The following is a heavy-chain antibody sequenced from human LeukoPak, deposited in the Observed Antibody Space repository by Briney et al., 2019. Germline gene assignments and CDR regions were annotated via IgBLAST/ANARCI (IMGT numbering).Heavy chain of an antibody. CDR3: ARAGYWAATGYATD. V-gene: IGHV1-46*03. CDR1: GYTFTNYY. D-gene: IGHD6-13*01. J-gene: IGHJ4*02. CDR2: INPSGGST. Sequence: ASVKVFCKASGYTFTNYYMHWVRQAPGQGLEWMGIINPSGGSTTYAQKFQGRVTMTRDTSTSTVYMTLSSLTSEDTAVYYCARAGYWAATGYATDWGQGSLVTVSS.